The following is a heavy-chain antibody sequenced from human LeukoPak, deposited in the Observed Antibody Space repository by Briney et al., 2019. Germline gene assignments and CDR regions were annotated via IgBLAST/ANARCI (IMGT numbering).Heavy chain of an antibody. J-gene: IGHJ4*02. Sequence: PGGSLRLSCAASGFTFSTYSMNWVRQAPGKGLEWVSSISSGSDHIYYADSVKGRFTISRDNAKNSLYLQMDSLRAEDTAVYFCATSRSLDYWGQGTLVTVSS. V-gene: IGHV3-21*01. CDR2: ISSGSDHI. CDR1: GFTFSTYS. CDR3: ATSRSLDY.